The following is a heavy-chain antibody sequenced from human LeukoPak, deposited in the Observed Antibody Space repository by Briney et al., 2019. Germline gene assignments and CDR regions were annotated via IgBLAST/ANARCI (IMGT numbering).Heavy chain of an antibody. CDR2: INHSGST. V-gene: IGHV4-34*01. J-gene: IGHJ3*02. Sequence: PSEALSLTCAVYDGSFCGYYWRWIRQPPAKGLEWIGEINHSGSTNYNSSLTSRVTISVDPSKNQFSLKLSSVTAADTAVYYCAREAEGFIDYGGNSNDAFDIWGQGTMVTVSS. CDR1: DGSFCGYY. D-gene: IGHD4-23*01. CDR3: AREAEGFIDYGGNSNDAFDI.